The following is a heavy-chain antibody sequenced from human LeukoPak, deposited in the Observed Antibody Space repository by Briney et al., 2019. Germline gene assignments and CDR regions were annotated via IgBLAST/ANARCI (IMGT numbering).Heavy chain of an antibody. CDR3: AREYQGDGYNFDY. J-gene: IGHJ4*02. CDR2: ISSSSSTI. V-gene: IGHV3-48*01. D-gene: IGHD5-24*01. Sequence: PGGSLRLSCAASGFTFSSYSMNWVRQAPGKGLEWVSYISSSSSTIYYADSVKGRFTNSRDNAKNSLYLQMNSLRAEDTAVYYCAREYQGDGYNFDYWGQGTLVTVSS. CDR1: GFTFSSYS.